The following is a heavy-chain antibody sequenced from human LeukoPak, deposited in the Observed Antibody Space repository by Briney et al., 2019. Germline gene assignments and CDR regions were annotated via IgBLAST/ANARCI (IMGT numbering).Heavy chain of an antibody. V-gene: IGHV3-23*01. J-gene: IGHJ4*02. CDR1: GFTFSSFA. Sequence: PGGSLRLSCAASGFTFSSFAMSWVRQAPGKGLEWVSALSGSGGSTYYADSVKGRFSISRDNSKNTVYLQMNSLRAEDTAVYYCAKDRIPPFQNYYDSSGYLDSWGQGTLVTVSS. CDR2: LSGSGGST. CDR3: AKDRIPPFQNYYDSSGYLDS. D-gene: IGHD3-22*01.